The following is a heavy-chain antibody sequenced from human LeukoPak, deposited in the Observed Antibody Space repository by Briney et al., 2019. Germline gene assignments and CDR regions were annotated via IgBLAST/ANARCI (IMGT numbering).Heavy chain of an antibody. CDR3: ARGGHSSFDY. CDR1: GFTFSNFW. Sequence: GGSLRLSCAASGFTFSNFWLQWVRQAPGKGLEWVSRITSDGSNINYADSVQGRFTISRDNAKNTLYLQMNSLRAEDTAVYYCARGGHSSFDYWGQGALVTVSS. J-gene: IGHJ4*02. CDR2: ITSDGSNI. V-gene: IGHV3-74*01. D-gene: IGHD3-16*01.